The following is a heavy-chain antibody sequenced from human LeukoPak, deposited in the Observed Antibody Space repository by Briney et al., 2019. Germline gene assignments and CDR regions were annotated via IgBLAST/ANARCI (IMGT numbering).Heavy chain of an antibody. D-gene: IGHD5-12*01. CDR1: GFTFSSYG. V-gene: IGHV3-23*01. J-gene: IGHJ4*02. CDR2: ISSSGGST. Sequence: GGTLRLSCAASGFTFSSYGMSWVRQAPGKGLEWVSAISSSGGSTYYADSVKGRFTISRDNSKNTLYLQMNSLRAEDTAVYYCARGPSGYHNTGGQGTLVTVSS. CDR3: ARGPSGYHNT.